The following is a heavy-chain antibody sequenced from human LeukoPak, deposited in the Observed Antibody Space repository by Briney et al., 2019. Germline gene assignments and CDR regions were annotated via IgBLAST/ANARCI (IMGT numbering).Heavy chain of an antibody. CDR1: GFTFSSYW. CDR2: INSDGSST. J-gene: IGHJ4*02. D-gene: IGHD6-13*01. Sequence: PGGSLRLSCAASGFTFSSYWMHWVRQAPGKGLVWVSRINSDGSSTNYADSVRGRFTISRDNAKDTLYLQLNSLRAEDTALYYCARDEAAGMRYWGQGTLVTVSS. CDR3: ARDEAAGMRY. V-gene: IGHV3-74*01.